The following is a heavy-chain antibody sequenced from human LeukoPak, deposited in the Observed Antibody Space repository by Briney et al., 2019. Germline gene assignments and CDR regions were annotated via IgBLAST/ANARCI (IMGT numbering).Heavy chain of an antibody. Sequence: GGSLRLSCAASGFTFDDYAMHWVRQAPGKGLEWVSGISWNSGSIGYADSVKGRFTISRDNAKNSLYLQMNSLRAEDTALYYCAKDTQPVGYYDSSGYYYGGSWFDPWGQGTLVTVSS. J-gene: IGHJ5*02. CDR1: GFTFDDYA. CDR2: ISWNSGSI. CDR3: AKDTQPVGYYDSSGYYYGGSWFDP. D-gene: IGHD3-22*01. V-gene: IGHV3-9*01.